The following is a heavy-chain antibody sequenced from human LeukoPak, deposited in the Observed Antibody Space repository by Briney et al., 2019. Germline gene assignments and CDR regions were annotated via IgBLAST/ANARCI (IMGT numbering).Heavy chain of an antibody. J-gene: IGHJ4*02. CDR2: IYYSGST. Sequence: PSETLSLTCTVSGGSISSSSYYWGWIRQPPGKGLEWIGSIYYSGSTYYNPSLKSRVTISVDTSKNQFSLQLNSVTPEDTAVYYCARVVDYGDPQPFDYWGQGTLVTVSS. V-gene: IGHV4-39*07. CDR3: ARVVDYGDPQPFDY. CDR1: GGSISSSSYY. D-gene: IGHD4-17*01.